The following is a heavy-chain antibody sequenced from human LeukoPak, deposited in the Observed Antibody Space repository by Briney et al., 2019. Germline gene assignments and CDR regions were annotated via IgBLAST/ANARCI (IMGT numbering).Heavy chain of an antibody. CDR1: GFTFSSYG. D-gene: IGHD1-7*01. V-gene: IGHV3-33*01. CDR3: ARERHSTGNTTKDY. Sequence: PGGSLRLSCAASGFTFSSYGMHWVRQAPGKGLEWVAVIWYDGSNKYYADSVKGRFTISRDNSKNTLYLQMNSLRAEDTAVYYCARERHSTGNTTKDYWGQGTLVTVSS. CDR2: IWYDGSNK. J-gene: IGHJ4*02.